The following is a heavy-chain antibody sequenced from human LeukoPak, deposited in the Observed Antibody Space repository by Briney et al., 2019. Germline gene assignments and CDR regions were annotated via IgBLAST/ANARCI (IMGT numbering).Heavy chain of an antibody. Sequence: GGSLRPSCVVSGFTFSSCAMTWVRQAPGKGLEWVSAISGGGGGTTYYAESVKGRSTISGDNSKNTVYLQMHSLRAEDTAIYFCAKGRAGGWNGGDRWGQGTLVTVSS. V-gene: IGHV3-23*01. CDR2: ISGGGGGTT. D-gene: IGHD1-1*01. CDR3: AKGRAGGWNGGDR. J-gene: IGHJ5*02. CDR1: GFTFSSCA.